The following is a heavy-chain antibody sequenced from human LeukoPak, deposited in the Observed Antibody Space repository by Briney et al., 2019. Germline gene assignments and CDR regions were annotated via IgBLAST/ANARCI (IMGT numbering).Heavy chain of an antibody. J-gene: IGHJ4*02. Sequence: PSETLSLTCTVSGGSISSGGYYWSWIRQHPGKGLEWIGYIHYGGSTYYNPSLKTRVTISVDTSKSQFSLKLSSVTAADTAVYYCPRGDSSPPDYWGLGTLVTVSS. CDR1: GGSISSGGYY. D-gene: IGHD6-19*01. CDR2: IHYGGST. V-gene: IGHV4-31*03. CDR3: PRGDSSPPDY.